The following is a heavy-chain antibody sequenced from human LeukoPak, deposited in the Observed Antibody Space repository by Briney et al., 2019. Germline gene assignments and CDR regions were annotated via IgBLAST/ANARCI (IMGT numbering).Heavy chain of an antibody. V-gene: IGHV3-21*01. CDR2: ITTSSSYM. CDR1: GFTFSTYN. Sequence: GGTLRLSCAASGFTFSTYNMNWVRRTPGKGLEWVSSITTSSSYMFYADSVRGRFTISRDNAKNSLYLQMNSLRAEDTAVYYCARDRYSNYQADYWGQGTLVTVSS. D-gene: IGHD4-11*01. CDR3: ARDRYSNYQADY. J-gene: IGHJ4*02.